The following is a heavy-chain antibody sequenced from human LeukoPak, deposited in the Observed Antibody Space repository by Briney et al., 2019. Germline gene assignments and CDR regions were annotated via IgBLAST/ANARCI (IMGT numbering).Heavy chain of an antibody. Sequence: SETLSLTCAVSGGSISSGGYYLSWIRQHPGKGLEWIGYIYYSGSTYYNPSLKSRVTISVDTSKNQFSLKLSSVTAADTAVYYCAKTQSSGWYYFDYWGQGTLVTVSS. CDR2: IYYSGST. CDR1: GGSISSGGYY. D-gene: IGHD6-19*01. J-gene: IGHJ4*02. V-gene: IGHV4-31*11. CDR3: AKTQSSGWYYFDY.